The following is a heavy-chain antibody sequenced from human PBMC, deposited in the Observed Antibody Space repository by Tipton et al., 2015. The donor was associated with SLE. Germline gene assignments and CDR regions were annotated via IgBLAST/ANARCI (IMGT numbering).Heavy chain of an antibody. CDR1: GFTFSSYG. Sequence: SLRLSCAASGFTFSSYGMHWVRQAPGKGLEWVAVIWYDGSNKYYADSVKGRFTISRDNSKNTLYLQMNSLRAEDTAVYYCAKMTAARPVDYWGQGTLVTVAS. CDR2: IWYDGSNK. V-gene: IGHV3-33*06. D-gene: IGHD6-6*01. CDR3: AKMTAARPVDY. J-gene: IGHJ4*02.